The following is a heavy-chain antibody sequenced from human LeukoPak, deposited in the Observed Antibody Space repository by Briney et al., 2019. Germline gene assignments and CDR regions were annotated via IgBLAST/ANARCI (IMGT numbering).Heavy chain of an antibody. J-gene: IGHJ4*02. Sequence: ASVKVSCKAPGYTFTRYHMHWVRQAPGQGLEWMGWINPNRDGTDYAQKFQGRVTMTSDTSINTAYMELTSLRSDDTAVFYCARGDSSGYYYWGQGTLVIVSS. CDR3: ARGDSSGYYY. V-gene: IGHV1-2*02. CDR1: GYTFTRYH. CDR2: INPNRDGT. D-gene: IGHD3-22*01.